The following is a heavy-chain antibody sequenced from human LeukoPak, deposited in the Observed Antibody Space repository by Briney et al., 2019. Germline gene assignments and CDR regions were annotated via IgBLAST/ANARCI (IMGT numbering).Heavy chain of an antibody. CDR1: GFTFSSYS. Sequence: PGGSLRLSCAASGFTFSSYSMNWVRQAPGKGLEWVANIKQDGSEKYYVDSVKGRFTISRDNAKNSLYLQMNSLRAEDTAVYYCARESFAARWDWGQGTLVTVSS. D-gene: IGHD6-6*01. CDR2: IKQDGSEK. V-gene: IGHV3-7*01. CDR3: ARESFAARWD. J-gene: IGHJ4*02.